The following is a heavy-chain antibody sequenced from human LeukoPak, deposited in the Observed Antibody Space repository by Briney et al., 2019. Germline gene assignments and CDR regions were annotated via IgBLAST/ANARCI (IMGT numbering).Heavy chain of an antibody. CDR1: GFTFSDYW. V-gene: IGHV3-74*01. CDR3: ASHRGDYATGYFDY. CDR2: INTDGSIT. J-gene: IGHJ4*02. D-gene: IGHD1-1*01. Sequence: GGSLRLSCAASGFTFSDYWIHWVRQAPGKGLVWVSRINTDGSITNYADSVKGRFSISRDNAKNTLYLQMSSLRAEDTAVYYCASHRGDYATGYFDYWGQGTLVTVSS.